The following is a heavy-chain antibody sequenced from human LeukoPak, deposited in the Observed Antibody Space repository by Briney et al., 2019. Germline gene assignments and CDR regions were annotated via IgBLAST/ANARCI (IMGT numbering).Heavy chain of an antibody. CDR3: ARGGYSSSWSLRYNWFDP. Sequence: GASVKVSCKASGYTFTCYYMHWVRQAPGQGLEWMGWINPNSGGTNYAQKFQGRVTMTRDTSISTAYMELSRLRSDDTAVYYCARGGYSSSWSLRYNWFDPWGQGTLVTVSS. J-gene: IGHJ5*02. CDR2: INPNSGGT. CDR1: GYTFTCYY. D-gene: IGHD6-13*01. V-gene: IGHV1-2*02.